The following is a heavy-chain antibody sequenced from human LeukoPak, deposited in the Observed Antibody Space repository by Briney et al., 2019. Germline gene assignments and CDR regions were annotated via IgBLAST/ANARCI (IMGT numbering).Heavy chain of an antibody. CDR3: ARDQRSYYDSSGYYADY. Sequence: ASVKVSCKASGYTFTSYYMHWVRQAPGQGLEWMGIINPSGGSTSYAQKFQGRVTMTTDTSTSTAYMELRSLRSDDTAVYYCARDQRSYYDSSGYYADYWGQGTLVTVSS. J-gene: IGHJ4*02. V-gene: IGHV1-46*01. CDR2: INPSGGST. CDR1: GYTFTSYY. D-gene: IGHD3-22*01.